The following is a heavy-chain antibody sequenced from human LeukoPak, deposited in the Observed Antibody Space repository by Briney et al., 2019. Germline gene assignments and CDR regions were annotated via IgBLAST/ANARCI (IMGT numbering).Heavy chain of an antibody. J-gene: IGHJ6*03. V-gene: IGHV1-8*01. D-gene: IGHD3-10*01. CDR2: MNPNSGNT. Sequence: ASVKVSCKASGYTFTSYDINWVRQATGQGLEWMGWMNPNSGNTGYAQKFQGRVTMTRNTSISTAYMELSSLRSEDTAVYYCARDRAEYYGSGSFFNLEYFYYYMDVWGKGTTVTVSS. CDR3: ARDRAEYYGSGSFFNLEYFYYYMDV. CDR1: GYTFTSYD.